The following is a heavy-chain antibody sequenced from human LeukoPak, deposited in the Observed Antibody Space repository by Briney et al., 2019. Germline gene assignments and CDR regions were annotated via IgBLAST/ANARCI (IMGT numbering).Heavy chain of an antibody. Sequence: PSETLSLTCAVSGGSISSSNWWSWVRQAPGKGLEWVSAISGSGGSTYYADSVKGRFTISRDNSKNTLYLQMNSLRAEDTAVYYCAKIQWLIGGSSDYWGQGTLVTVSS. CDR2: ISGSGGST. D-gene: IGHD1-26*01. V-gene: IGHV3-23*01. CDR3: AKIQWLIGGSSDY. CDR1: GGSISSSN. J-gene: IGHJ4*02.